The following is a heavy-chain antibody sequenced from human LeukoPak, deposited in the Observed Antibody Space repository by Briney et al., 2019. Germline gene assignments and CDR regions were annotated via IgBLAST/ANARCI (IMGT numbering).Heavy chain of an antibody. J-gene: IGHJ4*02. D-gene: IGHD4-17*01. CDR1: GGSFSGSY. CDR2: INHSGST. Sequence: PSETLSLTCAVYGGSFSGSYWSWIRQPPGKGLEWIGEINHSGSTNYNPSLKSRVTISVDTSKNQFSLKLSSVTAADTAVYYCARGSDIDYGEMTFDYWGQGTLVTVSS. CDR3: ARGSDIDYGEMTFDY. V-gene: IGHV4-34*01.